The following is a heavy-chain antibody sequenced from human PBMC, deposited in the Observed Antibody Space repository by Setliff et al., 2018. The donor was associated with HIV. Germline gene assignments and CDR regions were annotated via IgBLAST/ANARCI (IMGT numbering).Heavy chain of an antibody. Sequence: SETLSLTCTVSGGSISSGNSYWSWIRQPAVKGLEWIGHIYTSGNTNYNPSLKSRVTISIDTSRNQFSLKLTSVTAADTAVYSCAREDALTQQFDSWGQGTLVTVSS. J-gene: IGHJ4*02. CDR1: GGSISSGNSY. CDR3: AREDALTQQFDS. D-gene: IGHD6-13*01. CDR2: IYTSGNT. V-gene: IGHV4-61*09.